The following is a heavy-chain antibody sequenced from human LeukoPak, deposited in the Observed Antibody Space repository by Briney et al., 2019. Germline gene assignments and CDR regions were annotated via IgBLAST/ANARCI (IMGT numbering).Heavy chain of an antibody. CDR1: GGSISSGSYY. CDR2: IYTSGST. Sequence: PSQTLSLTCTVSGGSISSGSYYWSWIRQPAGKGLEWIGRIYTSGSTNYNPSLKSRVTISVDTSKNQFSLKLSSVTAADTAVYYCASSILGIWFGDLNWFDPWGQGTLVTVSS. V-gene: IGHV4-61*02. CDR3: ASSILGIWFGDLNWFDP. D-gene: IGHD3-10*01. J-gene: IGHJ5*02.